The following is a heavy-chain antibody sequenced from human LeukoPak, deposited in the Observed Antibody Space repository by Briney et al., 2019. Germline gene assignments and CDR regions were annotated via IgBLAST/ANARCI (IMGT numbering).Heavy chain of an antibody. J-gene: IGHJ4*02. CDR2: INHSGST. Sequence: SETLSLTCAVYGGSFSGYYWSWIRQPPGKGLEWIGEINHSGSTNYNPSLKSRVTISVDTSKNQFSLKLSSVTAADTAVYYCARHKWELLYFDYWGRGTLVTVSS. V-gene: IGHV4-34*01. D-gene: IGHD1-26*01. CDR3: ARHKWELLYFDY. CDR1: GGSFSGYY.